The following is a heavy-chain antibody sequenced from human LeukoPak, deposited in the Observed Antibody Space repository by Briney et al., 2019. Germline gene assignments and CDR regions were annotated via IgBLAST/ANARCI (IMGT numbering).Heavy chain of an antibody. CDR2: IYTSGST. V-gene: IGHV4-61*02. Sequence: SETLSLTCTVSGGSISTSNYYWSWIRQPAGKGLEWIGRIYTSGSTNYNPSLKSRVTISVDTSKNQFSLKLSSVTAADTAVYYCARARSNYGSGSYRSFDIWGQGTMVTVSS. J-gene: IGHJ3*02. D-gene: IGHD3-10*01. CDR1: GGSISTSNYY. CDR3: ARARSNYGSGSYRSFDI.